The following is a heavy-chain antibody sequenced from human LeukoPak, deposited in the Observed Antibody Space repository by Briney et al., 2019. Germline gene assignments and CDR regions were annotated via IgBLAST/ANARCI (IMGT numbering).Heavy chain of an antibody. D-gene: IGHD2-2*01. J-gene: IGHJ4*02. CDR1: GFTFSGFW. V-gene: IGHV3-74*01. Sequence: PGGSLRLSCAASGFTFSGFWMHWVRQAPGKGLVWVSCISFDGSDATYADSVKGRITISRDNAKNSLYLQMNSLRAEDAAVYYCARDQGYCSSTSCYAHYFDYWGQGTLVTVSS. CDR3: ARDQGYCSSTSCYAHYFDY. CDR2: ISFDGSDA.